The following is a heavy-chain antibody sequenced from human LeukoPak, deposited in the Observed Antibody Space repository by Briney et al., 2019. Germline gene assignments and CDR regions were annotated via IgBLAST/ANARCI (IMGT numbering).Heavy chain of an antibody. J-gene: IGHJ3*02. CDR3: ARIDSRRTFDI. CDR1: GFTFSSYS. Sequence: GGSLRLSCAASGFTFSSYSMNWVRQAPGKGLEWVSSISSSSSYIYYADSVKGRFTISRDNAKNSLSLQMNNLRFEGTAVYYCARIDSRRTFDIWGQGTMVTVSS. D-gene: IGHD1-14*01. V-gene: IGHV3-21*01. CDR2: ISSSSSYI.